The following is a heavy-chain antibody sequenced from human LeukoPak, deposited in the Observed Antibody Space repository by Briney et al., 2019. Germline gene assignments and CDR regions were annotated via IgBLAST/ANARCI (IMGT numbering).Heavy chain of an antibody. CDR2: IRYDGSNK. Sequence: PGGSLRLSCAASGFTFSSYGMHWVRQAPGKGLEWVAFIRYDGSNKYYADSVKGRFTISRDNSKNTLYLQMNSLRAEDTAVYYCAKDPLAGLWGMGYYMDVWGKGTTVTVSS. D-gene: IGHD3-16*01. CDR3: AKDPLAGLWGMGYYMDV. V-gene: IGHV3-30*02. CDR1: GFTFSSYG. J-gene: IGHJ6*03.